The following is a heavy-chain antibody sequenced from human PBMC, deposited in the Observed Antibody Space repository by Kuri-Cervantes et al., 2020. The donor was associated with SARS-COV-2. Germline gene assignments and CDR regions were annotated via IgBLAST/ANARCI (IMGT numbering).Heavy chain of an antibody. Sequence: SVKVSCKASGYTFTSYGISWVRQAPGQGLEWMGGIIPIFGTANYAQKFQGRVTITADESTSTAYMDLSSLRSGDTAVYYCASAFYSSSPQSPFDYWARGPLAPFP. D-gene: IGHD6-13*01. CDR1: GYTFTSYG. V-gene: IGHV1-69*13. CDR2: IIPIFGTA. J-gene: IGHJ4*03. CDR3: ASAFYSSSPQSPFDY.